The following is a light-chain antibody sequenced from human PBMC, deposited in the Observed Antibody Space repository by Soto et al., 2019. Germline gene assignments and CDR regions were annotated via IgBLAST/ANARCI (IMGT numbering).Light chain of an antibody. Sequence: QSALTQPPSVSGSPGQSVTISCTGTSSDVGSYNGVSWYQQPPGTAPKLIIYEGSTRPSGVPDRFSGSKSGNTASLTITGLQAEDEAYYYCNSYAGNNYVVFGGGTKLTVL. CDR2: EGS. V-gene: IGLV2-18*02. J-gene: IGLJ2*01. CDR3: NSYAGNNYVV. CDR1: SSDVGSYNG.